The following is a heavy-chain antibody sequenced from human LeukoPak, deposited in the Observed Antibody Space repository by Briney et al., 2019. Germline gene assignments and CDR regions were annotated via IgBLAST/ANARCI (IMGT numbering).Heavy chain of an antibody. D-gene: IGHD6-19*01. CDR2: ISSSSYI. CDR1: GFTFSSYS. J-gene: IGHJ6*03. V-gene: IGHV3-21*01. Sequence: PGGSLRLSCAASGFTFSSYSMNWVRQAPGKGLEWVSSISSSSYIYYADSVKGRFTISRDNAKNSLYLQMNSLRAEDTAVYYCARDLVAVADTYYYYYMDVWGKGTTVTVSS. CDR3: ARDLVAVADTYYYYYMDV.